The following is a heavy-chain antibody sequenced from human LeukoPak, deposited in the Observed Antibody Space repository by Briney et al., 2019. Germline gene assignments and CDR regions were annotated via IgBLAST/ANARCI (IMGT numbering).Heavy chain of an antibody. J-gene: IGHJ4*02. CDR2: IKQDGSEK. V-gene: IGHV3-7*01. Sequence: GGSLRLSCAASGFTFSSYWMSWVRQAPGKGLEWVANIKQDGSEKYYVDSVKGRFTISRDNAKNLLYLQMNSLRAEDTAVYYCARARYYYGSGSYFYFDYWGQGTLDTVSS. CDR1: GFTFSSYW. CDR3: ARARYYYGSGSYFYFDY. D-gene: IGHD3-10*01.